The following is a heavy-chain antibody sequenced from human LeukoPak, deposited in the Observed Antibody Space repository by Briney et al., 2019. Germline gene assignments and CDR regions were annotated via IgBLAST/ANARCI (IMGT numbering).Heavy chain of an antibody. CDR1: GYTFTSYA. Sequence: ASVKVSCKASGYTFTSYAMHWVRQAPGQRLEWMGWINAGNGNTKYSQKFQGRVTITRDTSASTAYMELSSLRSEDTAVYYCARDLYYYDSSGYSNPGHYYYYGMDVWGQGTTVTVSS. CDR2: INAGNGNT. J-gene: IGHJ6*02. CDR3: ARDLYYYDSSGYSNPGHYYYYGMDV. D-gene: IGHD3-22*01. V-gene: IGHV1-3*01.